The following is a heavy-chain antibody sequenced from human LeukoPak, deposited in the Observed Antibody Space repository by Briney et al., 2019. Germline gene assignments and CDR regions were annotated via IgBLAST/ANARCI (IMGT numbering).Heavy chain of an antibody. Sequence: GGSLRLSCAASGFTFSNYAMSWVRQAPGKGLEWVSAISGSGGTTYYADSVRGRFSISRDNSENTLFLQMNSLRAEDTAVYYCVKQSVSGYNSCWDWYFDLWGGSTLVTVSS. V-gene: IGHV3-23*01. CDR3: VKQSVSGYNSCWDWYFDL. J-gene: IGHJ2*01. D-gene: IGHD6-13*01. CDR1: GFTFSNYA. CDR2: ISGSGGTT.